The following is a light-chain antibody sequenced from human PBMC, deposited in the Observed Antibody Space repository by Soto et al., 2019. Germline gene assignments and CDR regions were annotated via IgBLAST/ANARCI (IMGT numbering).Light chain of an antibody. V-gene: IGLV2-8*01. CDR2: EVS. CDR1: SSDIGDTHY. J-gene: IGLJ1*01. Sequence: QSVLTQPPSASGSPGQSVTVSCTGTSSDIGDTHYVSWYQQHPGKVPKLMVYEVSKRPSGVPDRFSGSKSGNTASLTVSGLLAEDEGDYYCSSYAGRDTVVFGSGTKVTVL. CDR3: SSYAGRDTVV.